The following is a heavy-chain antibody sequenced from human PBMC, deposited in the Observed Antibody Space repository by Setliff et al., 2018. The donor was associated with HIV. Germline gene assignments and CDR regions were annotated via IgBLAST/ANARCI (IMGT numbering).Heavy chain of an antibody. Sequence: SETLSLTCTISGGSISSYYWSWIRQPPGKGLEWIGHIFASGSTKYNPSLESRVTMSVDTSRTQFSLKLRSVTAADTAVYYCARDPGYTSGSTFHFDYWGQGTLVTVSS. CDR1: GGSISSYY. CDR3: ARDPGYTSGSTFHFDY. J-gene: IGHJ4*02. CDR2: IFASGST. D-gene: IGHD5-18*01. V-gene: IGHV4-4*08.